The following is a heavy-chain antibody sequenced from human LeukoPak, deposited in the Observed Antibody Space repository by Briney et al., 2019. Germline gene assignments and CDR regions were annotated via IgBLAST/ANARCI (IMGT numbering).Heavy chain of an antibody. Sequence: GGSLRLSCAASGFTFDDYAVHWVRQAPGKGLEWVSGISWNSGSIGYADSVKGRFTISRDNAKNSLYLQMNSLRAEDMALYYCAKDTLGLTVTTEMTFDYWGQGTLVTVSS. J-gene: IGHJ4*02. CDR3: AKDTLGLTVTTEMTFDY. V-gene: IGHV3-9*03. CDR2: ISWNSGSI. D-gene: IGHD4-17*01. CDR1: GFTFDDYA.